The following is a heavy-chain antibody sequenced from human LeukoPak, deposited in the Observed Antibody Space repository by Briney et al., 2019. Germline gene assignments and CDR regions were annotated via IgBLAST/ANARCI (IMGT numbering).Heavy chain of an antibody. V-gene: IGHV4-59*08. CDR3: ARHAAQWESDY. CDR2: IYKNGKT. J-gene: IGHJ4*02. D-gene: IGHD1-26*01. CDR1: AGSISGYS. Sequence: SETLSLTCTVSAGSISGYSWSWNRQPPGKGLEWIGYIYKNGKTAYNPSLQSRVTLSIDTSKNQFSLKLTSMTATDTAIYYCARHAAQWESDYWGQGTLVTVSS.